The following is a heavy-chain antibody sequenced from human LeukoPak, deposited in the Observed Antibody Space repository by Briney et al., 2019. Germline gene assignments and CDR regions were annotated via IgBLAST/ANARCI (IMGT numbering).Heavy chain of an antibody. J-gene: IGHJ3*02. D-gene: IGHD3-3*01. V-gene: IGHV1-3*01. Sequence: ASVKVSCKASGYTFTSYAMHWVRQAPGQRLEWMGWINAGNGNTKYSQKFQGRVTMTRDTSISTAYMELSRLRSDDTAVYYCATGDFDPYDAFDIWGQGTMVTVSS. CDR1: GYTFTSYA. CDR3: ATGDFDPYDAFDI. CDR2: INAGNGNT.